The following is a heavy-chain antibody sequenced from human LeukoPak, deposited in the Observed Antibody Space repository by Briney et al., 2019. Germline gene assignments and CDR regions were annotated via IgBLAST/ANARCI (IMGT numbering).Heavy chain of an antibody. CDR1: GFTFSTYA. Sequence: PGRSLRLSCTASGFTFSTYAMHWVRQAPGKGLEYVSSISSSGGSTYYANSVKGRFSISRDNSKYTLYLQMDSLRPEDMALYYGARAVGIAAAPDSWGQGTLVTVSP. CDR2: ISSSGGST. V-gene: IGHV3-64*01. J-gene: IGHJ5*01. D-gene: IGHD6-13*01. CDR3: ARAVGIAAAPDS.